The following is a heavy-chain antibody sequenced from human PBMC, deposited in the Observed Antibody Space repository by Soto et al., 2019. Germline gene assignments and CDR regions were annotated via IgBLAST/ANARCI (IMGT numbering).Heavy chain of an antibody. CDR3: TRHASGEVEHLYYYYDMLV. CDR2: IRSKGHNYAT. V-gene: IGHV3-73*01. CDR1: GFSLGDSA. Sequence: EVRLVESGGDSVQPGGSLKLSCAASGFSLGDSAVHWVRLASGKGLEWIGRIRSKGHNYATTYAASVKGRFTMSRDDAKNTAFLHMNRMQNEETAVYLCTRHASGEVEHLYYYYDMLVCGKRKSGTVSS. J-gene: IGHJ6*03. D-gene: IGHD2-15*01.